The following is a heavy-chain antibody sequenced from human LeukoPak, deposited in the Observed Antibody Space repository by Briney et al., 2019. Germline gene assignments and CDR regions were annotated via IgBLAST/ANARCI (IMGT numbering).Heavy chain of an antibody. CDR2: INHSGSA. V-gene: IGHV4-34*01. Sequence: SETLSLTCAVYGGSFSGYYWSWIRQPPGKGLEWIGEINHSGSANYNPSLKRRFTISVDTSKNQFSLKLSSVTAADTAVYYCARTPHHCSGGSCYYYYMDVWGKGTTVTVSS. CDR3: ARTPHHCSGGSCYYYYMDV. J-gene: IGHJ6*03. D-gene: IGHD2-15*01. CDR1: GGSFSGYY.